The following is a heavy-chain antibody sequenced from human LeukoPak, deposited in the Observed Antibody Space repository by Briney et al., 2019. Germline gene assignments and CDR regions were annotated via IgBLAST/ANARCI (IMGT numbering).Heavy chain of an antibody. V-gene: IGHV3-30*02. CDR3: AKGRPVGAHGEVDY. CDR2: IRYDGSNK. D-gene: IGHD1-26*01. Sequence: GGSLRLSCAASGFTFSSYGMHWVRQAPGKGLEWVAFIRYDGSNKYYADSVKGRFTISRDNSKNTLYLQMNSLRAEDTAVYYCAKGRPVGAHGEVDYWDQGTLVTVSS. CDR1: GFTFSSYG. J-gene: IGHJ4*02.